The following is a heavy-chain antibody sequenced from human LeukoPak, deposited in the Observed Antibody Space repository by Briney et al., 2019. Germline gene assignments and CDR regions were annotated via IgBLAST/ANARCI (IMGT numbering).Heavy chain of an antibody. CDR2: INAGNGNT. D-gene: IGHD2-15*01. CDR3: ARAGWWQLAYFDY. V-gene: IGHV1-3*01. Sequence: GASVKVSCKASGYTFTSYAMHWVRQAPGQRLEWMGWINAGNGNTKYSQKFQGRVTITRDTSASTAYMELSSLRSEDTAVYYCARAGWWQLAYFDYWGQGTLVTVSS. CDR1: GYTFTSYA. J-gene: IGHJ4*02.